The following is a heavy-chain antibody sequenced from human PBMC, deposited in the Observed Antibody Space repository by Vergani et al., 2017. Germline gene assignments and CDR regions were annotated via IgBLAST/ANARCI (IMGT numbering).Heavy chain of an antibody. V-gene: IGHV1-18*01. D-gene: IGHD6-25*01. CDR3: ARSGGNGYSSVFVY. Sequence: QVQLVQSGAEVKKPGASVKVSCKASGYTFTSYGIRWVRKAPGQGLEWMGWISAYKGNTNYAQKLQGRVAMTTDTSTSTAYMELRSLRSDDTAVYYCARSGGNGYSSVFVYWGQGTLVTVSS. CDR2: ISAYKGNT. J-gene: IGHJ4*02. CDR1: GYTFTSYG.